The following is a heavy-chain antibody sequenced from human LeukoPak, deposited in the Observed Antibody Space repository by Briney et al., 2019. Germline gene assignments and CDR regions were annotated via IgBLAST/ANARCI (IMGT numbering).Heavy chain of an antibody. CDR1: GGSISSYY. J-gene: IGHJ5*02. CDR3: ARLSGRYDSSGYYSGFDP. V-gene: IGHV4-59*01. CDR2: IYYRGST. D-gene: IGHD3-22*01. Sequence: SETLSLTCTVSGGSISSYYWSWIRQPPGKGLEWIGYIYYRGSTNYNPSLKSRVTISVDTSKNQFSLKLSSVTAADTAVYYCARLSGRYDSSGYYSGFDPWGQGTLVTVSS.